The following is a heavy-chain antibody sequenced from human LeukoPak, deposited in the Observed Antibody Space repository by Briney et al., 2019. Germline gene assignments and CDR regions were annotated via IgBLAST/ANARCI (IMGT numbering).Heavy chain of an antibody. CDR1: GFTFSNYW. CDR2: IKQDGSEK. J-gene: IGHJ5*02. CDR3: AREGAYYYDSSGYRNWFDP. Sequence: GGSLRLSCAASGFTFSNYWMTWVRQAPGKGLEWVANIKQDGSEKYYVDSVKGRFTISRDNAKNSLYLQMNSLRAEDTAVYYCAREGAYYYDSSGYRNWFDPWGQGTLVTVSS. V-gene: IGHV3-7*01. D-gene: IGHD3-22*01.